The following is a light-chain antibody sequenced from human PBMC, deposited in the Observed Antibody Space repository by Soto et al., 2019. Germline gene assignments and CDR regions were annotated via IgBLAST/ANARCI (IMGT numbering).Light chain of an antibody. Sequence: QSALTQPPSASGSPGQSVTISCTGTSSDVGGYNYVSWYQQHPGKAPKLMIYEVSKRPSGVPDRFSGSKSGNTASLTVSGLQAEDEADYYCSSYAGSNNFGVVFGGGTKLPVL. CDR2: EVS. V-gene: IGLV2-8*01. J-gene: IGLJ2*01. CDR3: SSYAGSNNFGVV. CDR1: SSDVGGYNY.